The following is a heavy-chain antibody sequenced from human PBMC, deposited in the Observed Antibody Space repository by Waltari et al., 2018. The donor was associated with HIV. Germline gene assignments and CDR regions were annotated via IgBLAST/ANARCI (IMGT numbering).Heavy chain of an antibody. V-gene: IGHV3-64D*06. CDR2: ISSNGGST. Sequence: EVQLVESGGGLVQPGGSLRLSCSASGFTFSSYAMHWVRQAPGKGLEYVSAISSNGGSTYYADSVKGRFTISRDNSKNTLYLQMSSLRAEDTAVYYCVKRDDYSKYGMDVWGQGTTVTVSS. J-gene: IGHJ6*02. CDR1: GFTFSSYA. D-gene: IGHD4-4*01. CDR3: VKRDDYSKYGMDV.